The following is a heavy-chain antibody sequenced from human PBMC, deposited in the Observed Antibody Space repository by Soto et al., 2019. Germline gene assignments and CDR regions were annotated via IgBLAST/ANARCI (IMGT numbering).Heavy chain of an antibody. CDR1: GGTFSSYA. Sequence: SVKVSCKASGGTFSSYAISWVRQAPGQGLEWMGGIIPIFGTANYAQKFQGRVTITADESTSTAYMELSSLRSEDTAVYYCARDRRGYSNGDHSFLDYFDYWRQGTLVTVSS. D-gene: IGHD5-18*01. V-gene: IGHV1-69*13. CDR2: IIPIFGTA. J-gene: IGHJ4*02. CDR3: ARDRRGYSNGDHSFLDYFDY.